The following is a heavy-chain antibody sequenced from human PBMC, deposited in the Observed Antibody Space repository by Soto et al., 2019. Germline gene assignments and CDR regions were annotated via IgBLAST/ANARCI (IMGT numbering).Heavy chain of an antibody. J-gene: IGHJ4*02. CDR1: GFTFSSYS. V-gene: IGHV3-21*01. Sequence: GGSLRLSCAASGFTFSSYSMNWVRQAPGKGLEWVSSISSSSSYIYYADSVKGRFTISRDNAKNSLYLQMNSLRAEDTAVYYCARDEDDYIWGSYRGGYFDYWGQGTLVTVSS. D-gene: IGHD3-16*02. CDR2: ISSSSSYI. CDR3: ARDEDDYIWGSYRGGYFDY.